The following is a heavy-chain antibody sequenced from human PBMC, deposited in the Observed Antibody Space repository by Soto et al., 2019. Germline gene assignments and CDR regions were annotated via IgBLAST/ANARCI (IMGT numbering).Heavy chain of an antibody. Sequence: GSLRLSSAASGFTFSSYSMWWVRQAPEKGLEWVSYISSSSSTIYYADSVKGRFTISRDNAKNSLYLQMNSLRDEDTAVYYCARRFIVVVPAAIPGLDDSGMDVWGQGTTVTVSS. V-gene: IGHV3-48*02. CDR2: ISSSSSTI. J-gene: IGHJ6*02. CDR3: ARRFIVVVPAAIPGLDDSGMDV. CDR1: GFTFSSYS. D-gene: IGHD2-2*01.